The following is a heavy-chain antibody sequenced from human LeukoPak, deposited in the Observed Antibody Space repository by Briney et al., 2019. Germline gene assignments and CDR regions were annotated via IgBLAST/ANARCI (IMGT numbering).Heavy chain of an antibody. CDR3: ARHMNGGTYPLDP. V-gene: IGHV4-59*08. CDR1: GASINDYY. J-gene: IGHJ5*02. Sequence: SETLSLTCTVSGASINDYYWSWMRQPPGKGLEWIAHIYSSGRTTYNPSLKSRVTISLDTTKNQCSLKLASVTAADTAMYYCARHMNGGTYPLDPWGQGTLLTVSS. D-gene: IGHD4-23*01. CDR2: IYSSGRT.